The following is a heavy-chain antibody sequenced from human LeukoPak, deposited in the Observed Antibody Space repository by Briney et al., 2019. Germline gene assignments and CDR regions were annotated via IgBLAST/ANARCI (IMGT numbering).Heavy chain of an antibody. Sequence: GGSLRLSCAASGFTFSRYNMNWVRQAPGKGLEWVSSICSSGNYIYYADSVKGRFTISRDNAKNSLYRQMNSLRVEDTAVYYDAKDGEWAAGPYYYYGMDVWGQGTTVTVSS. J-gene: IGHJ6*02. V-gene: IGHV3-21*03. CDR1: GFTFSRYN. CDR3: AKDGEWAAGPYYYYGMDV. D-gene: IGHD6-13*01. CDR2: ICSSGNYI.